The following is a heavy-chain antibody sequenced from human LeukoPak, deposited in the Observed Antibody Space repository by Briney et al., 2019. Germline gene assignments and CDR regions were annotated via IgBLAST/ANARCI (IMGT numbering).Heavy chain of an antibody. CDR2: INPSGGST. CDR1: GYTFTSYY. V-gene: IGHV1-46*01. J-gene: IGHJ4*02. CDR3: ARGSSGWYSVAY. Sequence: GASVKVSCKASGYTFTSYYMNWVRQAPGQGLEWMGIINPSGGSTSYAQKFQGRVTTTRDASMSTVYMELSSLRSEDTAVYYCARGSSGWYSVAYWGQGTLVTVSS. D-gene: IGHD6-19*01.